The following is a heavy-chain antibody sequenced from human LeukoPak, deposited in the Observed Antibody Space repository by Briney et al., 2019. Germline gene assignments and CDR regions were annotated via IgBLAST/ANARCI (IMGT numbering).Heavy chain of an antibody. V-gene: IGHV3-21*01. CDR3: ARALYDGSGYYSHFDY. Sequence: GGSPRLSCAASGFTFSSYSMNWIRQAPGKGLEWVSSISSSSSYIYYADSVKGRFTISRDNAKNSLYLQMSSLRAEDTAVYYCARALYDGSGYYSHFDYWGQGTLVTVSS. CDR1: GFTFSSYS. CDR2: ISSSSSYI. J-gene: IGHJ4*02. D-gene: IGHD3-22*01.